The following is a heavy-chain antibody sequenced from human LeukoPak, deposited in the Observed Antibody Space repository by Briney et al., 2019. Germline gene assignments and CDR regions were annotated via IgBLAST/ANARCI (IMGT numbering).Heavy chain of an antibody. CDR2: INHSGST. CDR1: GGSFSGYY. CDR3: ASLGYGDYPFDH. V-gene: IGHV4-34*01. Sequence: KPSETLSLTCAVYGGSFSGYYWSWIRQPPGKGLEWIGEINHSGSTNYNPSLKSRVTISVDTSKNQFSLKLSSVTAADTAVYYCASLGYGDYPFDHWGQGTLVTVSS. D-gene: IGHD4-17*01. J-gene: IGHJ4*02.